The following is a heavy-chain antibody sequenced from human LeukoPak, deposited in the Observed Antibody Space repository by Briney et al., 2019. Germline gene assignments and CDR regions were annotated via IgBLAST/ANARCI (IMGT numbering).Heavy chain of an antibody. Sequence: RASVKVSCKASGCTFTSYGISWVRQAPGQGLEWMGWISAYNGNTNYAQKLQGRVTMTTDTSTSTAYMELRSLRSDDTAVYYCARDQGIAAAWWFDPWGQGTLVTVSS. CDR3: ARDQGIAAAWWFDP. V-gene: IGHV1-18*01. D-gene: IGHD6-13*01. J-gene: IGHJ5*02. CDR2: ISAYNGNT. CDR1: GCTFTSYG.